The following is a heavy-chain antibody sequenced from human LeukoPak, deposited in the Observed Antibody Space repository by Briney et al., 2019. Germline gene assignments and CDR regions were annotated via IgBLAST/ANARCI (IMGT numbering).Heavy chain of an antibody. CDR3: ARGDKLELAIHFDY. Sequence: GGSLRLSCAASGFTFSSYSMNWVRQAPGKGLEWASSISSSSSYIYYADSVKGRFTISRDNAKNSLYLQMNSLRAEDTAVYYCARGDKLELAIHFDYWGQGTLVTVSS. D-gene: IGHD1-7*01. J-gene: IGHJ4*02. V-gene: IGHV3-21*01. CDR1: GFTFSSYS. CDR2: ISSSSSYI.